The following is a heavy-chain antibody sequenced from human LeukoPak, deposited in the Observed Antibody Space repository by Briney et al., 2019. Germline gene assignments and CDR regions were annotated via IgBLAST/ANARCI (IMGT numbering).Heavy chain of an antibody. V-gene: IGHV3-21*01. Sequence: GGSLRLSCAASGFTFSSYAMHWVRQAPGKGLEWVSSISSSSSYIYYADSVKGRFTISRDNAKNSLYLQMNSLRAEDTAVYYCARDLAAAGWDYYYGMDVWGQGTTVTVSS. CDR2: ISSSSSYI. CDR3: ARDLAAAGWDYYYGMDV. D-gene: IGHD6-13*01. J-gene: IGHJ6*02. CDR1: GFTFSSYA.